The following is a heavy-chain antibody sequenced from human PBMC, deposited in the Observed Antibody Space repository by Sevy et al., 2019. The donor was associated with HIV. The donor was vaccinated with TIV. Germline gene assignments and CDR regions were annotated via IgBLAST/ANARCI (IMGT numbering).Heavy chain of an antibody. CDR2: ISGSGGST. CDR1: GFTFSSYA. V-gene: IGHV3-23*01. Sequence: GGSLRLSCVASGFTFSSYAMSWVRQAPGKGLEWVSAISGSGGSTYYADSVKGRFTISRDNSKNTLYLQMNSLRAEDTAVYYCAKRVAVAGTQTYDYWGQGTLVTVSS. CDR3: AKRVAVAGTQTYDY. J-gene: IGHJ4*02. D-gene: IGHD6-19*01.